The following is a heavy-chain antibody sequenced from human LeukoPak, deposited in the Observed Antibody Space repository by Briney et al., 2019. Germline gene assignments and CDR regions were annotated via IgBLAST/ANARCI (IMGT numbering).Heavy chain of an antibody. J-gene: IGHJ6*02. D-gene: IGHD3-9*01. V-gene: IGHV4-34*01. CDR1: GGSFRGYY. Sequence: SETLALTCAVYGGSFRGYYWSWIRQPPGKGLEGIGEINHSGSTSYNPSLKSRVTISVGTSKNQSSMKLSSVTAADTAVYYCARANDILTGYRRKSNYYGMDVWGQGTTVTVSS. CDR2: INHSGST. CDR3: ARANDILTGYRRKSNYYGMDV.